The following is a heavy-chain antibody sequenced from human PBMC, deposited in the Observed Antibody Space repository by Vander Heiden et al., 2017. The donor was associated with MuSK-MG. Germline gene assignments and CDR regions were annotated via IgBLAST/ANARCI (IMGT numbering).Heavy chain of an antibody. J-gene: IGHJ5*02. CDR1: GFSLSTSGVG. CDR2: IYWDDDK. CDR3: AHSARSYYYDSSQNWFDP. D-gene: IGHD3-22*01. Sequence: QTILKESGPTLVKPTQTLTLTCTFSGFSLSTSGVGVGWTRQPPGKALEWLALIYWDDDKRYSPSLKSRLTITKDTSKNQVVLTMTNMDPVDTATYYCAHSARSYYYDSSQNWFDPWGQGTLVTVSS. V-gene: IGHV2-5*02.